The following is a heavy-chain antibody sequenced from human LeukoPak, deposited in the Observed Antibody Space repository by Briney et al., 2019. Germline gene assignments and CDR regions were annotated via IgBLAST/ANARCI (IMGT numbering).Heavy chain of an antibody. CDR2: IRSKAYGGTT. V-gene: IGHV3-49*03. D-gene: IGHD2-15*01. CDR1: GFTFGDYA. CDR3: TSHRPYCSGGSCPTGPFDY. Sequence: PGRSLRLSCTASGFTFGDYAMSWFRQAPGKGLEWVGFIRSKAYGGTTEYAASVKGRFTISRDDSKSIAYLQMNSLKTEDTAVYYYTSHRPYCSGGSCPTGPFDYWGQGTLVTVSS. J-gene: IGHJ4*02.